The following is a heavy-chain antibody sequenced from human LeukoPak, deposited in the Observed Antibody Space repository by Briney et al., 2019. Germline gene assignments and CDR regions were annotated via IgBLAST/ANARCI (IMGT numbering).Heavy chain of an antibody. D-gene: IGHD2-15*01. CDR1: GYTFTGYY. CDR2: INPSGGT. Sequence: ASVKVSCKASGYTFTGYYMHWVRQAPGQGLGWMGWINPSGGTNYAQKFQGRVTMTRDTSISTANMELSRLRSDDTAVYYCARDQRYCSGGSCYPGWFDPWGQGTLVTVSS. CDR3: ARDQRYCSGGSCYPGWFDP. J-gene: IGHJ5*02. V-gene: IGHV1-2*02.